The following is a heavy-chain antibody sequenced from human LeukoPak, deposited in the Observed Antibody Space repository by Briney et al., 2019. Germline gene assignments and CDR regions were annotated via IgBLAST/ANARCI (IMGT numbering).Heavy chain of an antibody. Sequence: SETLSLTCTVSGGSISSGDYYWSWIRQPPGKGLEWIGYIYYSGSTNYNPSLKSRVTISVDTSKNQFSLKLSSVTAADTAVYYCARDHYYYYGMDVWGQGTTVTVSS. V-gene: IGHV4-61*08. CDR1: GGSISSGDYY. CDR3: ARDHYYYYGMDV. J-gene: IGHJ6*02. CDR2: IYYSGST.